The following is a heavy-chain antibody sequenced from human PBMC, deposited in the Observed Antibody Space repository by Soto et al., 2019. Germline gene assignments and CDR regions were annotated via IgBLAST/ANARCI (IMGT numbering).Heavy chain of an antibody. V-gene: IGHV1-8*02. J-gene: IGHJ3*02. D-gene: IGHD3-9*01. CDR3: ARVLRYFDWSNDAFDI. CDR1: GGTFSSYA. CDR2: MNPISGNT. Sequence: ASVKVSCKASGGTFSSYAINWVRQATGQGLEWLGWMNPISGNTGYAQKFQGRVTMTRNTSISTAYMELSILRSEDTAVYYCARVLRYFDWSNDAFDIWGQGTMVTVSS.